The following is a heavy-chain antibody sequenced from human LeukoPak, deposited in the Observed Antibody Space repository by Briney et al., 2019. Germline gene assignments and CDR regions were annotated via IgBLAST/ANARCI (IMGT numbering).Heavy chain of an antibody. J-gene: IGHJ6*02. V-gene: IGHV3-53*01. CDR2: IYSGGST. D-gene: IGHD4-17*01. Sequence: PGGSLRLSCAASGFTVSTNYMNWVRQAPGKGLEWVSVIYSGGSTYYADSVKGRFTISRDNSKNTLYLQMNSLRAEDTAVYYCARDTVTTFRFRDYYYHGMDVWGQGTTVTVSS. CDR3: ARDTVTTFRFRDYYYHGMDV. CDR1: GFTVSTNY.